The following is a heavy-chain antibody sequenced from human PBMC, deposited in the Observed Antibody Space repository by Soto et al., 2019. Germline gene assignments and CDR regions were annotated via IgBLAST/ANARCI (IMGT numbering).Heavy chain of an antibody. J-gene: IGHJ3*02. D-gene: IGHD3-16*01. Sequence: EVQMVESGGGLVQPGGSLRLSCAASGFTFNSYWMHWVRQAPGKGLVWVSHINTDGRSTTYADSVKGRFTISRDNAKNTLYLQMNSLRAEDTAVYYCARDGVAFDIWGQGTMVTVSS. CDR3: ARDGVAFDI. CDR1: GFTFNSYW. V-gene: IGHV3-74*01. CDR2: INTDGRST.